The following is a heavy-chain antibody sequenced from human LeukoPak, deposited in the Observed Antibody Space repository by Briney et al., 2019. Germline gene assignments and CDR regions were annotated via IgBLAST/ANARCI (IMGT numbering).Heavy chain of an antibody. Sequence: PSETLSLTCTVSGGSISSSSYYWGRIRQPPGKGLEWIGSIYYSGSTYYNPSLKSRVTISVDTSKNQFSLKLSSVTAADTAVYYCARGVNYDYVWGSYRSVYFDYWGQGTLVTVSS. D-gene: IGHD3-16*02. J-gene: IGHJ4*02. CDR2: IYYSGST. CDR3: ARGVNYDYVWGSYRSVYFDY. CDR1: GGSISSSSYY. V-gene: IGHV4-39*07.